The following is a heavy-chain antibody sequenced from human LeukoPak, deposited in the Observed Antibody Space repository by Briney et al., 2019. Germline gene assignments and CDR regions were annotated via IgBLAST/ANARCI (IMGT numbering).Heavy chain of an antibody. CDR3: ARGTYSSGWYDDAFDI. V-gene: IGHV3-13*01. CDR1: GFTFSSYD. CDR2: IGTAGDT. Sequence: PGGSLRLSCAASGFTFSSYDMHWVRQATGKGLGWVSAIGTAGDTYYPGSVKGRFTISRENAKNSLYLQMNSLRAGDTAVYYCARGTYSSGWYDDAFDIWGQGTMVTVSS. D-gene: IGHD6-19*01. J-gene: IGHJ3*02.